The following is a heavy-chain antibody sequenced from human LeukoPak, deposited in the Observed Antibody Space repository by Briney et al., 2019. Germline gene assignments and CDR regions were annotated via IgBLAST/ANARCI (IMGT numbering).Heavy chain of an antibody. CDR1: GFTFGDYY. CDR2: ISGSGTI. CDR3: ARRAARSPYFDY. V-gene: IGHV3-11*04. D-gene: IGHD6-6*01. J-gene: IGHJ4*02. Sequence: GGSLRLSCAASGFTFGDYYMSWIRQAPGKGLEWVSYISGSGTIYYADSVKGRFTISRDNAENSLYLQLNSLRAEDTAVYYCARRAARSPYFDYWGQGTLVTVSS.